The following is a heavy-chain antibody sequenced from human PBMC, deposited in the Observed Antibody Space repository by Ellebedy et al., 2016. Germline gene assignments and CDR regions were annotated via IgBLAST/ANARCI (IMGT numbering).Heavy chain of an antibody. CDR3: AKAGGPYSY. Sequence: GGSLRLSXAASGFSFSSHGMHWVRQAPGKGLEWVASIWSDGSNTYYPDSVKGRFTISRDNSKSTLYLQMNSLRLEDTAVYYCAKAGGPYSYWGQGTLVTVSS. J-gene: IGHJ4*01. CDR2: IWSDGSNT. CDR1: GFSFSSHG. V-gene: IGHV3-30*02. D-gene: IGHD1-26*01.